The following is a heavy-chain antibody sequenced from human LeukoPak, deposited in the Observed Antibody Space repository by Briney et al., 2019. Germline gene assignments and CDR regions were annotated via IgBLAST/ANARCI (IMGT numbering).Heavy chain of an antibody. Sequence: PGGSLRLSCAASGFTFSSYGMHRVRQAPGKGLEWVSSISSSSSYIYYADSVKGRFTISRDNAKNSLYLQMNSLRAEDTALYYCARDGGDCSGDSCYVDYWGQGTLVTVSS. V-gene: IGHV3-21*04. CDR3: ARDGGDCSGDSCYVDY. D-gene: IGHD2-15*01. CDR1: GFTFSSYG. J-gene: IGHJ4*02. CDR2: ISSSSSYI.